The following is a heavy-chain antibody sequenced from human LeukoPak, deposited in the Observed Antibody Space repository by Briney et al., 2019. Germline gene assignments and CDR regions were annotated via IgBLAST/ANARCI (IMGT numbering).Heavy chain of an antibody. CDR3: AKGRGWEASYYYYYMDV. D-gene: IGHD1-26*01. CDR1: GFTFSSYT. CDR2: ITSSSYI. J-gene: IGHJ6*03. Sequence: MTGGSLRLSCAASGFTFSSYTMNWVRQAPGKGLEWVSSITSSSYIYYTDSVKGRFTISRDNSKNTLYLQMNSLRAEDTAVYYCAKGRGWEASYYYYYMDVWGKGTTVTISS. V-gene: IGHV3-21*01.